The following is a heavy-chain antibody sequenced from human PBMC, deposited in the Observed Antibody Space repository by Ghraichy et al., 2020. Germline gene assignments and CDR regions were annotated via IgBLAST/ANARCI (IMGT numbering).Heavy chain of an antibody. CDR3: ARGGRRGVRGASRANGY. J-gene: IGHJ4*02. D-gene: IGHD3-10*01. CDR1: GGSFSGHY. Sequence: SETLSLTCAVYGGSFSGHYWSWIRQPPGKGLEWIVEINHSGSTNYNPSLKSRVTISVDTSKNQFSLKLSSVTAADTAVYYCARGGRRGVRGASRANGYWGQGTLVTVSS. V-gene: IGHV4-34*01. CDR2: INHSGST.